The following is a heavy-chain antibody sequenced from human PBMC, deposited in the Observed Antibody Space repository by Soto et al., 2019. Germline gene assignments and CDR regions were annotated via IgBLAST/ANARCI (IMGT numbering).Heavy chain of an antibody. CDR1: GFTFSSYA. J-gene: IGHJ5*02. D-gene: IGHD3-10*01. Sequence: SGGSLRLSCAASGFTFSSYAMSWVRQAPGKGLEWVSAISGSGGSTYYADSVKGRFTISRDNSKNTLYLQMNSLRAEDTAVYYCATRFEYYGSGSFHPFDPWGQGTQVTVSS. CDR3: ATRFEYYGSGSFHPFDP. CDR2: ISGSGGST. V-gene: IGHV3-23*01.